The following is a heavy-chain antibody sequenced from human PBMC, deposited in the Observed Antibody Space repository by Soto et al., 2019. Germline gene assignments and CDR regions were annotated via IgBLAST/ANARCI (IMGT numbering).Heavy chain of an antibody. Sequence: QLQLQESGPGLVKPSETLSLTCTVSSGSISSTGHYWGWIRQPPGKGLEWIGNIYYAGSPYYNPSLKSRVTISVDTSKNDFSLTLTSVTAADTAVYYCARLMGVVTVDYWGQGALVTVSS. J-gene: IGHJ4*02. D-gene: IGHD2-21*02. CDR1: SGSISSTGHY. V-gene: IGHV4-39*02. CDR3: ARLMGVVTVDY. CDR2: IYYAGSP.